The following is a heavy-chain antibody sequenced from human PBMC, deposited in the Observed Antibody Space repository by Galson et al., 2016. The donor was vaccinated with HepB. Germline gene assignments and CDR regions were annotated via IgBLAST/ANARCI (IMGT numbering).Heavy chain of an antibody. CDR3: ARSGEPS. CDR2: INQDGIEK. Sequence: SLRLSCAASGFTFTNYGMTWVRQAPGKGLEWVANINQDGIEKYYVGSVEGRFTISRDDAKKSLYLQMDSLRAEDTAVYYCARSGEPSWGQGTLVTVSS. V-gene: IGHV3-7*01. J-gene: IGHJ5*02. D-gene: IGHD4-17*01. CDR1: GFTFTNYG.